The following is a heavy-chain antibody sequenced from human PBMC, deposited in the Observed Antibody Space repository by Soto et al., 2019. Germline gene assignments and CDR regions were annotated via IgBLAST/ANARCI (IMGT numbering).Heavy chain of an antibody. CDR1: GGSISSGGYY. J-gene: IGHJ5*02. V-gene: IGHV4-31*03. D-gene: IGHD3-10*01. CDR3: ARDKLDYGSGSYKNNWFDP. CDR2: IYYSGST. Sequence: PSETLSLTCTVSGGSISSGGYYWIWIRQHPGKGLEWIGYIYYSGSTYYNPSLKSRVTISVDTSKNQFSLKLSSVTAADTAVYYCARDKLDYGSGSYKNNWFDPWGQGTLVTVSS.